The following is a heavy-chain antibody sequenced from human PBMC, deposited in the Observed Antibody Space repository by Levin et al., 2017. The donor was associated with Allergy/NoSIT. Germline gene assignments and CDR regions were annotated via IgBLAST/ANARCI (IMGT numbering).Heavy chain of an antibody. CDR2: ISYDGSNK. CDR1: GFTFSTYG. V-gene: IGHV3-30*03. D-gene: IGHD2-21*01. CDR3: ARGDLTDCGY. J-gene: IGHJ4*02. Sequence: GVSLRLSCAASGFTFSTYGMHWVRQAPGKGLEWVAVISYDGSNKYYTDSVKGRFTISRDNSKNTLDLQMNSLRAEDTAVYYCARGDLTDCGYWGQGTLVTVSS.